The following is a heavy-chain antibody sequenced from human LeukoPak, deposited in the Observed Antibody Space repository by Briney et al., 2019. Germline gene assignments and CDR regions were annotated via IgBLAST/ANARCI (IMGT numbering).Heavy chain of an antibody. J-gene: IGHJ4*02. V-gene: IGHV3-30*02. CDR3: AKTDGYNAYQYFDY. Sequence: GGSLRLSCAASGFTFSSYGMHWVRQAPGKGLEWVAFIRYDGSNKYYADSVKGRFTISRGNSKNTLYLQMNSLRAEDTAVYYCAKTDGYNAYQYFDYWGQGTLVTVSS. CDR1: GFTFSSYG. D-gene: IGHD5-24*01. CDR2: IRYDGSNK.